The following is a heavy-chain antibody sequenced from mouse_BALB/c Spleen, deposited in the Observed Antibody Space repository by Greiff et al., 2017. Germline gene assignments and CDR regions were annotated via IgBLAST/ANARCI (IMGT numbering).Heavy chain of an antibody. Sequence: QVQLQQSGPQLVRPGASVKISCKASGYSFTSYWMHWVKQRPGQGLEWIGMIDPSDSETRLNQKFKDKATLTVDKSSSTAYMQLSSPTSEDSAVYYCARPIPFAYWGQGTLVTVSA. J-gene: IGHJ3*01. V-gene: IGHV1S127*01. CDR3: ARPIPFAY. CDR1: GYSFTSYW. CDR2: IDPSDSET.